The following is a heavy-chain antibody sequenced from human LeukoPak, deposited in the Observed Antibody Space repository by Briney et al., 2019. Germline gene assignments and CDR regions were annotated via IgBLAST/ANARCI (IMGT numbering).Heavy chain of an antibody. CDR1: GFTFSDYY. D-gene: IGHD2-2*01. CDR3: ARADCSSSSCYEFDY. CDR2: IRSSGSIK. J-gene: IGHJ4*02. Sequence: GGSLRLSXAASGFTFSDYYMSWIRQAPGKGLEWVSYIRSSGSIKFYADSVRGRFTISRDNAKNSLYLQMNSLRAEDTAVYHCARADCSSSSCYEFDYWGQGTLVTVSS. V-gene: IGHV3-11*04.